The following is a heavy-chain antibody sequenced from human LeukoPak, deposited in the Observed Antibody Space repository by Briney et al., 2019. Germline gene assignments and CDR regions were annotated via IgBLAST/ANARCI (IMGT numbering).Heavy chain of an antibody. CDR1: GFTVSNNY. V-gene: IGHV3-66*04. CDR2: IYSGGST. D-gene: IGHD1-26*01. J-gene: IGHJ4*02. CDR3: VRQQTSHGNFDY. Sequence: GGSLRLSCVVSGFTVSNNYMSWVRQAPRKGLEWVSLIYSGGSTYYADSVKGRFTISRENAKNSLSLQINSLKAEDTAVYYCVRQQTSHGNFDYWGQGTLVTVSS.